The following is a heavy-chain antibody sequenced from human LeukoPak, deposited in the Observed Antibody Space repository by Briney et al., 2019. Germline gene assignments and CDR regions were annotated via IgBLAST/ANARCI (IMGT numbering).Heavy chain of an antibody. J-gene: IGHJ4*02. CDR2: ISAYNGST. CDR1: GYTFTSYG. V-gene: IGHV1-18*01. CDR3: ARESSWGWDYYGSGGYSDY. Sequence: ASVKVSCKASGYTFTSYGISWVRQAPGQGLEWMGWISAYNGSTNYAQKLQGRVTMTTDTSTSTAYMELRSLRSDDTAVYYCARESSWGWDYYGSGGYSDYWGQGTLVTVSS. D-gene: IGHD3-10*01.